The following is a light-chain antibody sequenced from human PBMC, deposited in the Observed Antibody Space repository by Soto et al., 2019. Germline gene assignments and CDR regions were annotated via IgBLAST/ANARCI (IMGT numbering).Light chain of an antibody. CDR2: DAS. Sequence: DIHMTQSPSTLPASVGDRVTITCRASQSISNWLAWYQQKPGKAPNLLIYDASSLESGVPSRFSGSGSGTEFALTISSLQPDDFATYYCQQYSSYPYTFGQGTKVDIK. CDR3: QQYSSYPYT. V-gene: IGKV1-5*01. CDR1: QSISNW. J-gene: IGKJ2*01.